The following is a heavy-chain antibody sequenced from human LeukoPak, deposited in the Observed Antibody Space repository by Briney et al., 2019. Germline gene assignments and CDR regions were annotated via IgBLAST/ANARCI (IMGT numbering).Heavy chain of an antibody. J-gene: IGHJ4*02. D-gene: IGHD3-10*01. CDR2: ISSSGSTI. CDR3: ASMGSGSYSWFDWGSYTLDY. V-gene: IGHV3-48*04. Sequence: GGSLRLSCAASGFTFSSYSMNWVRQAPGKGLECVSYISSSGSTIYYADCVEGRFTISRDNAKNSLYLQMNSLRAEDTAVYYCASMGSGSYSWFDWGSYTLDYWGQGTMVTVSS. CDR1: GFTFSSYS.